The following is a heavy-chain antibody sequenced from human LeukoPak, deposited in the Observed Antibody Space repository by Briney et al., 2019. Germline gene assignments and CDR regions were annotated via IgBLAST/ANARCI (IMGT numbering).Heavy chain of an antibody. Sequence: PGASLRLSCAASGFTFSNYAMYWVRQAPGKGLEWVSAVSGRDDSTYYADPVKGRFTISRDTSKNTLYLQMNSLRAEDTGVYYCAKWGDYDILTGYYDPDYWGQGTLVTVSS. V-gene: IGHV3-23*01. CDR2: VSGRDDST. CDR3: AKWGDYDILTGYYDPDY. D-gene: IGHD3-9*01. CDR1: GFTFSNYA. J-gene: IGHJ4*02.